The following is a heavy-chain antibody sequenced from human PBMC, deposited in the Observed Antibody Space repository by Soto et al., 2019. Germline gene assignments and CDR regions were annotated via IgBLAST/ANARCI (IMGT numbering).Heavy chain of an antibody. D-gene: IGHD4-17*01. J-gene: IGHJ5*02. CDR3: ARQSTVTLNWFDP. V-gene: IGHV4-39*01. Sequence: SETLSLTCTVSGGSISSSSYYWGWIRQPPGKGLEWIGSIYYSGGTYYNPSLKSRVTISVDASKNQFSLKLSSVTAADTAVYYCARQSTVTLNWFDPWGQGTLVTVSS. CDR1: GGSISSSSYY. CDR2: IYYSGGT.